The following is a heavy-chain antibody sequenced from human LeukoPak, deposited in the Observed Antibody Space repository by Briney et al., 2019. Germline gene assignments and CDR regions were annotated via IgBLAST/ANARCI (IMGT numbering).Heavy chain of an antibody. Sequence: SETLSLTCTVSGGSISSSSYYWGWIRQPPGKGLEWIGSIYYSGSTYYNPSLKSRVTISVDTSKNQFSLRLSSVTAADTAVYYCARGAAGYSYGWGQGTLVTVSS. CDR1: GGSISSSSYY. CDR3: ARGAAGYSYG. J-gene: IGHJ4*02. V-gene: IGHV4-39*07. CDR2: IYYSGST. D-gene: IGHD5-18*01.